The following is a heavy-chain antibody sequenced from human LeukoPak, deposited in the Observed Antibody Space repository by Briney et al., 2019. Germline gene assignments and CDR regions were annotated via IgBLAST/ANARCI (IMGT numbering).Heavy chain of an antibody. D-gene: IGHD4-23*01. CDR2: INHSGST. CDR1: GGSISSYY. CDR3: AGALGTTVVTPGY. Sequence: SETLSLTCTVSGGSISSYYWSWIRQPPGKGLEWIGEINHSGSTYYNPSLKSRVTISVDTSKNQFSLKLSSVTAADTAVYYCAGALGTTVVTPGYWGQGTLVTVSS. J-gene: IGHJ4*02. V-gene: IGHV4-34*09.